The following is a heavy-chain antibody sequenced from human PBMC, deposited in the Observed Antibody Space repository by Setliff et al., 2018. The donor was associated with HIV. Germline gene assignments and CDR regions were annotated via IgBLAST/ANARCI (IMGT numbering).Heavy chain of an antibody. CDR1: GFTFTTYY. J-gene: IGHJ6*02. V-gene: IGHV1-46*01. Sequence: ASVKVSCKASGFTFTTYYMHWVRQAPGQGLEWMGIINPSGGSTTYAQKFQGRVTMTTDTSTSTVYMELRSLRSDDTAVYYCARSGVPPYYYYGMDVWGQGTTVTVSS. D-gene: IGHD3-10*01. CDR3: ARSGVPPYYYYGMDV. CDR2: INPSGGST.